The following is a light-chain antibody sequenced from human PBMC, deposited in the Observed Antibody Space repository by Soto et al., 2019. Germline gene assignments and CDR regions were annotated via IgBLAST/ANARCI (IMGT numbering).Light chain of an antibody. CDR3: QHYNSYSEA. J-gene: IGKJ1*01. CDR1: QGISSA. Sequence: AIQSTESPYSLSASLGERLTIRCRASQGISSALAWYQQKPGKAPKLLIYDASSLESGVPSRFSGSGSGTEFTLTISSLQPDDFATYYCQHYNSYSEAFGQGTKVDI. V-gene: IGKV1-13*02. CDR2: DAS.